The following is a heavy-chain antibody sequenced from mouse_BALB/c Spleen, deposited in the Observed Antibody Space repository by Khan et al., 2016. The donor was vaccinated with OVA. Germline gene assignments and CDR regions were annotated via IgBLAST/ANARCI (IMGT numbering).Heavy chain of an antibody. CDR1: GFTFSSFG. CDR2: ISSASSTI. Sequence: EVELVESGGGLVQPGGSRKLSCAASGFTFSSFGMHWVRQAPEKGLEWVAYISSASSTIYYADSVKGRFTISRDNPKNTLFLQMTSLRSEDTAMYYCASPVITTAKGAMDYWGQGTSVTVSS. CDR3: ASPVITTAKGAMDY. V-gene: IGHV5-17*02. J-gene: IGHJ4*01. D-gene: IGHD1-2*01.